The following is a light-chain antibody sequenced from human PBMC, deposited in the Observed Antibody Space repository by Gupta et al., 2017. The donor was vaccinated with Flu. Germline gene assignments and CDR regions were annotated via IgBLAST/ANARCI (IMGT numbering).Light chain of an antibody. V-gene: IGKV1-27*01. CDR1: QDISKH. Sequence: IQMTQSPSSLSASVGDRVTITCRASQDISKHLIWYQQRPGEVPKVLIYAASTLHSGVPSSFSGSRSGTDFTLTISSLQPEDAATYYCQNENSAPWAFGQGTKVEI. J-gene: IGKJ1*01. CDR2: AAS. CDR3: QNENSAPWA.